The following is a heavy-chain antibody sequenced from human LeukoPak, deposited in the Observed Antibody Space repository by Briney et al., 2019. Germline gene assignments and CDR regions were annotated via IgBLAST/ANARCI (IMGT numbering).Heavy chain of an antibody. D-gene: IGHD3-10*01. CDR1: GFTFSSYS. CDR2: ISSSSSTI. J-gene: IGHJ4*02. Sequence: GGSLRLSCAASGFTFSSYSMNWVRQAPGKGLEWVSYISSSSSTIYYADSVKGRFTISRDNAKNSLSLQMNSLRAEDTAVYYCAREGRRGTMVRGVIKGPYWGQGTLVTVSS. V-gene: IGHV3-48*04. CDR3: AREGRRGTMVRGVIKGPY.